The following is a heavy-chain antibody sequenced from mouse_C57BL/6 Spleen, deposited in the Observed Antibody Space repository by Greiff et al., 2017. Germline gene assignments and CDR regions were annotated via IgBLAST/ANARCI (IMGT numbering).Heavy chain of an antibody. CDR1: GYTFTSYW. CDR2: IHPSDSDT. Sequence: VQLQQPGAELVKPGASVKVSCKASGYTFTSYWMHWVKQRPGQGLEWIGGIHPSDSDTNYNQKFKGKATLTVDNSSSTSYMQLSSRTSEDSAVYYYAVKITLDYWGQGTTLTVSS. J-gene: IGHJ2*01. CDR3: AVKITLDY. D-gene: IGHD2-4*01. V-gene: IGHV1-74*01.